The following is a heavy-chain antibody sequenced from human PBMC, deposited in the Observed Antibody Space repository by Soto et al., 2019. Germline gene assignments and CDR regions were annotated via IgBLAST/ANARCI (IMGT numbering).Heavy chain of an antibody. CDR3: ARDRIGLVVTAIPDKWFDP. CDR1: GDTLTGYY. V-gene: IGHV1-2*04. Sequence: ASVKVSCKASGDTLTGYYMHWVRHAPGQGLEWMGWINPNSGGTNYAQKFQGWVTMTRDTSISTAYMELSRLRSDDTAVYYCARDRIGLVVTAIPDKWFDPWGKGTLVTVSS. D-gene: IGHD2-21*02. CDR2: INPNSGGT. J-gene: IGHJ5*02.